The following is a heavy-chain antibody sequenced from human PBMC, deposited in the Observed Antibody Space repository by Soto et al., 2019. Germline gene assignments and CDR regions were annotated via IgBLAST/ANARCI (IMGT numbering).Heavy chain of an antibody. D-gene: IGHD5-12*01. CDR2: IYDSGSS. V-gene: IGHV4-30-4*01. CDR3: AREKGYISGPKHFDS. Sequence: SETLSLTCTVSGGSISSGDYFWSWIRQPPGKGLEWIGYIYDSGSSYYNPSLKSRVTMSVDTSKNQFSLKLSSVTAADTAMYYCAREKGYISGPKHFDSWGRGTLVTVSS. CDR1: GGSISSGDYF. J-gene: IGHJ4*02.